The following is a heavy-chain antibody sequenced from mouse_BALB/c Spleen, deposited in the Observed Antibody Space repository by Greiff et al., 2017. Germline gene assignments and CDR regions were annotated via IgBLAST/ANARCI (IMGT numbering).Heavy chain of an antibody. CDR1: GYTFTSYW. CDR3: ARGPISRYFDY. Sequence: VQLQQSGAELAKPGASVKMSCKASGYTFTSYWMHWVKQRPGQGLEWIGYINPSTGYTEYNQKFKDKATLTADKSSSTAYMQLSSLTSEDSAVYYCARGPISRYFDYWGQGTTLTVSS. J-gene: IGHJ2*01. V-gene: IGHV1-7*01. CDR2: INPSTGYT.